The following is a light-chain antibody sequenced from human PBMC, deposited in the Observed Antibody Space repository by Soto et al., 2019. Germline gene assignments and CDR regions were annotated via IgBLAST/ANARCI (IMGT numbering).Light chain of an antibody. CDR3: QCYDSSLSGHVV. V-gene: IGLV1-40*01. Sequence: QSVLTQPPSESGAPGQRVTICGSGSSSNIGAGYDVHWYQQLPGTAPKLLIYGNSNRPSGVPDRFSGSKSGTSASLAITGLQAEDEADYYCQCYDSSLSGHVVFGGGTKLTVL. J-gene: IGLJ2*01. CDR1: SSNIGAGYD. CDR2: GNS.